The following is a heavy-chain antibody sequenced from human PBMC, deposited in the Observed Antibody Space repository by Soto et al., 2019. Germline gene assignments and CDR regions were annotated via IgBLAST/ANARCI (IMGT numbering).Heavy chain of an antibody. J-gene: IGHJ4*02. D-gene: IGHD3-16*02. V-gene: IGHV4-59*12. CDR2: IFHSGST. CDR3: ARAHDYVWGSYRYYFDY. CDR1: GASISSNF. Sequence: SETLSLTCSVSGASISSNFWSWVRQPPGKGLEWIGYIFHSGSTYYNPSLKSRVTISVDGSKNHFSLELSSVTAADTAVYYCARAHDYVWGSYRYYFDYWGQGTLVTVSS.